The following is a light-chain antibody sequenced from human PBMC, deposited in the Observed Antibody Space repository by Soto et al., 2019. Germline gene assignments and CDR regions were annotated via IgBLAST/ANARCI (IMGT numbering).Light chain of an antibody. Sequence: QSVLTQPPSVSGAPGQRVTISCTGRSSNIGAGYDVHWYQQLPGTAPKLLMYGNSNRPSGVPDRFSGSKSGTSASLAITGLQAEDEADYYGQSYDSSLSGSEVFGTGTKLTVL. J-gene: IGLJ1*01. CDR2: GNS. CDR3: QSYDSSLSGSEV. V-gene: IGLV1-40*01. CDR1: SSNIGAGYD.